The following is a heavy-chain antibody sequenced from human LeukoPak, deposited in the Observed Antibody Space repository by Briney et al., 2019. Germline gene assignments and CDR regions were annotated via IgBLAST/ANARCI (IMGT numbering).Heavy chain of an antibody. CDR1: GFSFSGHW. CDR3: AKTDGSSWWNIDY. Sequence: GGSLRLSCTASGFSFSGHWMHWARQLPGKGLVWVSRISPTGSTTSYADSVKGRFTVSRDDPKHTLFLQMNSLRPEDTAVYYCAKTDGSSWWNIDYWGQGTLVTVSS. J-gene: IGHJ4*02. D-gene: IGHD6-13*01. CDR2: ISPTGSTT. V-gene: IGHV3-74*01.